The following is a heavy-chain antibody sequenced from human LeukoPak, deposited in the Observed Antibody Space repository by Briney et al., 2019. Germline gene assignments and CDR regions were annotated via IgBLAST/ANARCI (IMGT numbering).Heavy chain of an antibody. D-gene: IGHD3-10*01. V-gene: IGHV1-2*02. CDR2: INPNSGGT. CDR3: ARAQDPNYYGSGNDAFDI. J-gene: IGHJ3*02. CDR1: GYTFTGYY. Sequence: ASVKVSCKASGYTFTGYYMHWVRQAPGQGLEWMGWINPNSGGTNYAQKFQGRVTMTRDTSISTAYMELSRLRSDDTAVYYCARAQDPNYYGSGNDAFDIWGQGTMVTVSS.